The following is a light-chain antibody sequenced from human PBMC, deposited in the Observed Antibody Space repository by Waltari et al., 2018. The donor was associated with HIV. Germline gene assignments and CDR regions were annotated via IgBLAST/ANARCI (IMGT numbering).Light chain of an antibody. CDR2: DVS. J-gene: IGLJ1*01. CDR3: SSYTGSSTLGV. Sequence: QSALTQPASVSGSPGQSITISCTGTSSDVGHYNYVSWYQQHPDKAPKLIIYDVSTRPSGISVRFSGSKSGNTASLTISGLQNDDEADYFCSSYTGSSTLGVFGTGTRVTVL. CDR1: SSDVGHYNY. V-gene: IGLV2-14*03.